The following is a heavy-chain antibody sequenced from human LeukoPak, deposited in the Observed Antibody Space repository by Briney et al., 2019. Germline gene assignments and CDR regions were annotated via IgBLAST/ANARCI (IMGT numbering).Heavy chain of an antibody. CDR1: VYTFTRYD. CDR2: MNPNSGNP. CDR3: ARDPYYDSSGYYEPHAFDI. Sequence: GASVKVSCKASVYTFTRYDINWVRQATGQGLEWMGWMNPNSGNPRYAQKIQGRVTMTRNTSISTAYMELSSLRSEDTAVYYCARDPYYDSSGYYEPHAFDIWGQGTMVTVSS. D-gene: IGHD3-22*01. V-gene: IGHV1-8*01. J-gene: IGHJ3*02.